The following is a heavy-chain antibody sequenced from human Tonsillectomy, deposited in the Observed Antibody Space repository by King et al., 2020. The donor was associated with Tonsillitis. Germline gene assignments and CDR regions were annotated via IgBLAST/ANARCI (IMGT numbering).Heavy chain of an antibody. Sequence: QLVQSGGGVVQPGRSLRLSCAASGFTFSNYGVHWVRQAPGKGLEWVAVISSGGNVKYYADSVKGRFTISRDNSENTLVLEMNRLRAQDTAVYYCASEEGVVMAAISPPCSFDIWGPGTMVTVSS. CDR3: ASEEGVVMAAISPPCSFDI. D-gene: IGHD5-24*01. CDR2: ISSGGNVK. CDR1: GFTFSNYG. J-gene: IGHJ3*02. V-gene: IGHV3-30*03.